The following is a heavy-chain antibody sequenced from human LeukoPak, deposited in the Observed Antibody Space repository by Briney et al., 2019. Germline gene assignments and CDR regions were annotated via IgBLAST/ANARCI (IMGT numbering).Heavy chain of an antibody. CDR1: GGTFSSYA. D-gene: IGHD3-10*01. J-gene: IGHJ5*02. CDR3: ARRFLWFGESANWFDP. CDR2: IIPIFGTA. V-gene: IGHV1-69*01. Sequence: SVKVSCKASGGTFSSYAISWVRRAPGQGLEWMGGIIPIFGTANYAQKFQGRVTITADESTSTAYMELSSLRSEDTAVYYCARRFLWFGESANWFDPWGQGTLVTVSS.